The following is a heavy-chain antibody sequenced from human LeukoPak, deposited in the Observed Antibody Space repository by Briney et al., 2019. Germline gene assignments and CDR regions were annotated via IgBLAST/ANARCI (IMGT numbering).Heavy chain of an antibody. J-gene: IGHJ4*02. CDR1: GFTFSDHY. CDR3: AELGITMIGGV. Sequence: GGSLRLSCAASGFTFSDHYMDWVRQAPGKGLEWVANIKQDGSEKYYVDSVKGRFTISRDNAKNSLYLQMNSLRAEDTAVYYCAELGITMIGGVWGQGTLVTVSS. CDR2: IKQDGSEK. V-gene: IGHV3-7*01. D-gene: IGHD3-10*02.